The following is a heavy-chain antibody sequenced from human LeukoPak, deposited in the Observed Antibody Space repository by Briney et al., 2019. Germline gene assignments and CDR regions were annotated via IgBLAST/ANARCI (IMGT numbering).Heavy chain of an antibody. Sequence: PGGSLRLSCAASGFTFSSYSMNWVRQAPGKGLEWVSAISGSGGSTYYADSVKGRFTISRDNSKNTLYLQMNSLRAEDTAVYYCAKDSGMYYYDSSGYYYVYWGQGTLVTVSS. CDR2: ISGSGGST. J-gene: IGHJ4*02. V-gene: IGHV3-23*01. CDR1: GFTFSSYS. D-gene: IGHD3-22*01. CDR3: AKDSGMYYYDSSGYYYVY.